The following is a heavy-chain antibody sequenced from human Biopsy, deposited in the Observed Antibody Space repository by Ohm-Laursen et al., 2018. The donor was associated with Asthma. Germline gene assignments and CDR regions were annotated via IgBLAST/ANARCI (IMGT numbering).Heavy chain of an antibody. Sequence: SLRLSCTASGFTFSSYAMHWVRQAPGKGLEWVAVISYDGSNKYYADSVKGRFTISRDNSKNTLYLQMNSLRAEDTAVYYCARDLHPTNHLGELSEGFDCWGQGTLVTVSS. J-gene: IGHJ4*02. CDR2: ISYDGSNK. V-gene: IGHV3-30-3*01. CDR3: ARDLHPTNHLGELSEGFDC. D-gene: IGHD3-16*02. CDR1: GFTFSSYA.